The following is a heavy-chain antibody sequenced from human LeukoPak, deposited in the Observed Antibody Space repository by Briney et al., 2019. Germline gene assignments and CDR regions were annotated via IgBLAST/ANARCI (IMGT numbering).Heavy chain of an antibody. V-gene: IGHV3-30*02. J-gene: IGHJ4*02. CDR2: IRYDGSNE. Sequence: GGSLRLSCTASGFTFRSYGMHWVRQAPAKGPEWVAFIRYDGSNEKYADTVKGRFTISRDNSKNTLFLQMSSLRAEDTAVYYCARGGGPLDYWGQGTLVTVSS. CDR3: ARGGGPLDY. CDR1: GFTFRSYG.